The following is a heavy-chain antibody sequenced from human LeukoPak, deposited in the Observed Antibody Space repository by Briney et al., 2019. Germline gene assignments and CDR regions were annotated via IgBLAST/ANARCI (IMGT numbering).Heavy chain of an antibody. CDR2: IYSSGST. Sequence: SETLSLTCTVAGSSISNDYWGWIRQPAGKRLEWIGHIYSSGSTNYNPSLKSRVTMSVDTSKNQFSLKLSSVTAADTAIYSCARDFGTMIDWFDPWGQGTLVTVSS. J-gene: IGHJ5*02. V-gene: IGHV4-4*07. CDR3: ARDFGTMIDWFDP. D-gene: IGHD3-22*01. CDR1: GSSISNDY.